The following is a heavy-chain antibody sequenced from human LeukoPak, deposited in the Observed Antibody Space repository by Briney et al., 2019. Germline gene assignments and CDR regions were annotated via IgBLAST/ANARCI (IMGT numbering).Heavy chain of an antibody. Sequence: AGGSLRLSCAASGFTFNNAWMNWVRQAPGKGLECVSYISSVSSTIYYADSVQGRFTISRDNAKNSLYLQMNSLRAEDTAVYYCAPISGGVWPDYRGQGTLVTVSS. CDR1: GFTFNNAW. CDR2: ISSVSSTI. D-gene: IGHD6-25*01. V-gene: IGHV3-48*01. CDR3: APISGGVWPDY. J-gene: IGHJ4*02.